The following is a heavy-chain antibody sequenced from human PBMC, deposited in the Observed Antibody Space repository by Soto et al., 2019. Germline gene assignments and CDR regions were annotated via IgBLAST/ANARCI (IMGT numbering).Heavy chain of an antibody. CDR3: ARFYSSTLDY. CDR1: GGSIGSYY. CDR2: IYYSGST. Sequence: ASETLSLTCTVSGGSIGSYYWSWIRQPPGKGLEWIGYIYYSGSTNYNPSLKSRITISVDTSKNQFSLKLSSVTAADTAVYYCARFYSSTLDYWGQGTLVTVSS. D-gene: IGHD6-13*01. J-gene: IGHJ4*02. V-gene: IGHV4-59*08.